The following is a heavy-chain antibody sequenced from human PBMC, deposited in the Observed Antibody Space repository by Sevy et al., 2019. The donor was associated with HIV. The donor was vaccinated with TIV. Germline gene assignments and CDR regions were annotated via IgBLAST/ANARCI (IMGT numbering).Heavy chain of an antibody. J-gene: IGHJ6*02. V-gene: IGHV3-48*02. D-gene: IGHD2-2*01. CDR1: GFTFSSYS. CDR2: ISSSSSTI. CDR3: ARTSYYYYGMDV. Sequence: GGSLRLSCAASGFTFSSYSMNWVRQAPGKGLEWVSYISSSSSTIYYADSVKGRFTISRDNAKNSLDLQMNSLRDEDTAVYYCARTSYYYYGMDVWGQGTTVTVSS.